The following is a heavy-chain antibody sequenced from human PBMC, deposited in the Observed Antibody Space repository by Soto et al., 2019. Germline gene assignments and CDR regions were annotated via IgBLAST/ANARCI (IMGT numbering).Heavy chain of an antibody. Sequence: SETLSLTCAVYGGSFSGYYWSWIRQPPGKGLEWIGEINHSGSTNYNPSLKSRVTISVDTSKNQFSLKLSSVTAADTAVYYCARGSIAATNWFDPWGQGTLVTVSS. D-gene: IGHD6-6*01. CDR2: INHSGST. CDR3: ARGSIAATNWFDP. J-gene: IGHJ5*02. CDR1: GGSFSGYY. V-gene: IGHV4-34*01.